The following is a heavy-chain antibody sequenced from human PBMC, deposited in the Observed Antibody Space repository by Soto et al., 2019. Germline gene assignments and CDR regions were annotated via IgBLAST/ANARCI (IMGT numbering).Heavy chain of an antibody. CDR1: GGSISSYY. CDR2: IYYSGST. D-gene: IGHD1-1*01. CDR3: ARRYGSSFDY. Sequence: QVQLQESGPGLVKPSETLSLTCTVSGGSISSYYWSWIRQPPGKGLEWIGYIYYSGSTNYNPSLKSRVTISVDTSKNQFSLNLSSMPAADTAVDYCARRYGSSFDYWGQGTLVTVSS. V-gene: IGHV4-59*08. J-gene: IGHJ4*02.